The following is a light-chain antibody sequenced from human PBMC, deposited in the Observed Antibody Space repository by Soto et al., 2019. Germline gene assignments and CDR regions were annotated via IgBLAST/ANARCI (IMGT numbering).Light chain of an antibody. CDR1: SSDIGAYNR. CDR3: SSYTSSKTLI. J-gene: IGLJ2*01. Sequence: QSALTQPPSVYGSPGQSVTISCTGTSSDIGAYNRVSLYQQPPGTAPKLMIYEVRARTSGVPDRFSGSKSGNTASLTLSGRQAEDEADYYCSSYTSSKTLIFGGGTKRTVL. V-gene: IGLV2-18*02. CDR2: EVR.